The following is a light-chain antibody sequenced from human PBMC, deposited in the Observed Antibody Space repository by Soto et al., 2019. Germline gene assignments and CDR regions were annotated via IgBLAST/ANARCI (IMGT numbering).Light chain of an antibody. CDR3: SSYTSSSTWV. CDR2: EVS. Sequence: QSALTQPASVSGSLGQSITISCTGSSSDVGGYNYVSWYQQHPGKAPKLMIYEVSNRPSGVSNRFSGSKSGNTASLTISGLQAEDEPDYYCSSYTSSSTWVFGGGTKLTV. CDR1: SSDVGGYNY. V-gene: IGLV2-14*01. J-gene: IGLJ3*02.